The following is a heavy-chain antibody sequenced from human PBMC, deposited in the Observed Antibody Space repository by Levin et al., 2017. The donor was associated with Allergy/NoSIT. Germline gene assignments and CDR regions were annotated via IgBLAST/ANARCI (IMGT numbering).Heavy chain of an antibody. CDR2: ISAGGNYI. V-gene: IGHV3-21*01. J-gene: IGHJ6*02. CDR1: GILFSSYD. Sequence: GESLKISCASSGILFSSYDMNWVRQAPGKGLEWVSSISAGGNYIYYADSVKGRFTISRDNAKNSLFLQMNSLRAEDTAVYYCASWAMYHYDRSAFDYFYYAMDVWGQGTTVTVSS. D-gene: IGHD3-22*01. CDR3: ASWAMYHYDRSAFDYFYYAMDV.